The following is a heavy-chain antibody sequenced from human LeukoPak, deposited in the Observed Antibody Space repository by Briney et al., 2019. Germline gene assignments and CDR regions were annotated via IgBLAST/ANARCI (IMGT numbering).Heavy chain of an antibody. CDR2: IWYDGSNK. V-gene: IGHV3-33*06. J-gene: IGHJ4*02. CDR1: GFTFSSYG. D-gene: IGHD3-10*01. CDR3: AKTAGGRVTGSPFDY. Sequence: PGGSLRLSRAASGFTFSSYGMHWVRQAPGKGLEWVAVIWYDGSNKYYADSVKGRFTISRDNSKNTLYLQMNSLRAEDTAVYYCAKTAGGRVTGSPFDYWGQGTLVTVSS.